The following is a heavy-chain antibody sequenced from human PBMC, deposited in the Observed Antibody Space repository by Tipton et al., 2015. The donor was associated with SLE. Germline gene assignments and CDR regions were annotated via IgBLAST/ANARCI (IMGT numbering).Heavy chain of an antibody. CDR1: GFTLTNSD. CDR2: ISSIDRT. V-gene: IGHV3-23*01. J-gene: IGHJ4*02. D-gene: IGHD2-15*01. CDR3: AKRSLVVVVGASPGN. Sequence: SLRLSCAASGFTLTNSDMSWVRQAPGKGLEWVSGISSIDRTYYVVSVKGRFTISRDNSKSTLYLQMNSLRVEDTAVYYCAKRSLVVVVGASPGNWGQGTQVIVSS.